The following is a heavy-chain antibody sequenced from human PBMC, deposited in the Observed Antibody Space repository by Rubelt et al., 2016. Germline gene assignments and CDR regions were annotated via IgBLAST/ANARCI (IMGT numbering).Heavy chain of an antibody. D-gene: IGHD3-3*01. V-gene: IGHV3-23*04. Sequence: EVQLVESGGGLVKPGGSLRLSCAASGFTFSSYAMSWVRQAPGKGLEWVSGISGSGGSPYYADSVKGRFTISRDNSKNTLYLQMKRLRAEDTAVYYCAKDRFLDSWSGALDYWGQGSLVTVSS. CDR1: GFTFSSYA. J-gene: IGHJ4*02. CDR2: ISGSGGSP. CDR3: AKDRFLDSWSGALDY.